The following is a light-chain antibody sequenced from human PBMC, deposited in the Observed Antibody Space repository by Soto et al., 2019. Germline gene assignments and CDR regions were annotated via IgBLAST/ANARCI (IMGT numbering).Light chain of an antibody. CDR2: NVS. Sequence: EIVLTQSPAILSLSPGERATLSCRASQSVSSYLAWYQQKPGQAPRLLIYNVSKRATGIPARFSGSGSGTDFTLTISSLEPEDFAVYYCQQRSNWITFGQGTRLEIK. CDR3: QQRSNWIT. CDR1: QSVSSY. V-gene: IGKV3-11*01. J-gene: IGKJ5*01.